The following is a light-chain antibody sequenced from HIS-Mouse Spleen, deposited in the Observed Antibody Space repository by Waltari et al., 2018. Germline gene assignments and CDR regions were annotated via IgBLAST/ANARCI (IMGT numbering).Light chain of an antibody. CDR3: SSYTSSSFNVV. Sequence: QPASVSGSPGQSITISCTGTSSDVGGYNYVSWYQQHPGKAPKLMIYDVSNRPSGVSNRFSGSKSGHTASLTISGLQAEDEADYYCSSYTSSSFNVVFGGGTKLTVL. J-gene: IGLJ2*01. CDR1: SSDVGGYNY. V-gene: IGLV2-14*03. CDR2: DVS.